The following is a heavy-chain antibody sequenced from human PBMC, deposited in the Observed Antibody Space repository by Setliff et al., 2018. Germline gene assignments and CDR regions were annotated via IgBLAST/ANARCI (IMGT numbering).Heavy chain of an antibody. CDR1: GGTFSSYG. Sequence: SVKVSCKASGGTFSSYGISWVRQAPGQGLEWMGGTIPSFGSTIYAQKFQGRVTIITDESTSTAYMELSSLRTEDSAVYYCAREGVDTRSSTDYRYYMDVWGKGTTVTVSS. CDR2: TIPSFGST. D-gene: IGHD5-18*01. V-gene: IGHV1-69*05. J-gene: IGHJ6*03. CDR3: AREGVDTRSSTDYRYYMDV.